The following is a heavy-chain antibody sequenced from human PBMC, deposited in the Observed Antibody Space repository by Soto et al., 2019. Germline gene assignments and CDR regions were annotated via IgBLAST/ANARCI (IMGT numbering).Heavy chain of an antibody. Sequence: PGGSLRLSCAASGFTFSNYAMHWVRQAPGNGLEWVSAISGSGGSIHYADSVKGRFTISRDNSKNTLYLQMNSLRDEDTAVYHCVKGYWKGDVWGQGTTVTVSS. CDR2: ISGSGGSI. J-gene: IGHJ6*02. CDR1: GFTFSNYA. CDR3: VKGYWKGDV. V-gene: IGHV3-23*01. D-gene: IGHD1-1*01.